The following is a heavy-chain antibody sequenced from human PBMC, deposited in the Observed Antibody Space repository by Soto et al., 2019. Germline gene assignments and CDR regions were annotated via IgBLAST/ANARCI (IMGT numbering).Heavy chain of an antibody. Sequence: GASVKVSCKASGYRFTNYAIYWVRQAPGQRLEWMGWINAGNGNTRYSQKFQGRVTITRDTSASTAYMELSSLTSEDTAVYYCTREDQFYDSSGFYYSFDSWGQGTRVTVSS. V-gene: IGHV1-3*01. D-gene: IGHD3-22*01. J-gene: IGHJ4*02. CDR2: INAGNGNT. CDR1: GYRFTNYA. CDR3: TREDQFYDSSGFYYSFDS.